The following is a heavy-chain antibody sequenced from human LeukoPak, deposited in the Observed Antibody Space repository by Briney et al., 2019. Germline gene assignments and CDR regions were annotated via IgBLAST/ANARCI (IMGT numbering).Heavy chain of an antibody. CDR2: ISSGSTTI. Sequence: PGGSLRLSCAASGFTFSSHWMSWVRQAPGKGLEWVSYISSGSTTIYYADSVKGRFTISRDNAKNSLYLQMNSLRAEDTAVYYCARDQGSGWPFDYWGQGTLVTVSS. CDR1: GFTFSSHW. CDR3: ARDQGSGWPFDY. V-gene: IGHV3-48*01. D-gene: IGHD6-19*01. J-gene: IGHJ4*02.